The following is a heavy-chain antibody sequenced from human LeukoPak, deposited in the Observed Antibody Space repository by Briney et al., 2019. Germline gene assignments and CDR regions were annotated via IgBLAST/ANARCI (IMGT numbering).Heavy chain of an antibody. CDR1: GGSISSNY. D-gene: IGHD3-10*01. J-gene: IGHJ4*02. Sequence: KPSETLSLTCTVSGGSISSNYWSWIRQPPGKGLEWIGYIFHTGSTNYNPSLKSRVTISVDTSKNQFSLKLNSVTAADTAVYYCARHIRGAYYYFGYWGQGTLVTVSS. CDR2: IFHTGST. CDR3: ARHIRGAYYYFGY. V-gene: IGHV4-59*08.